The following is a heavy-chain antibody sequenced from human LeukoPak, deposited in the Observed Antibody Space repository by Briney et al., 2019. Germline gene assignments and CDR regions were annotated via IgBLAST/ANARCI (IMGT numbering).Heavy chain of an antibody. D-gene: IGHD6-13*01. J-gene: IGHJ4*02. CDR1: GGSFSGYY. CDR2: INHSGST. CDR3: ARGYSSSWFYFDS. Sequence: PSETLSLTCAVYGGSFSGYYWSWIRQPPGKGLEWIGEINHSGSTNCNPSLKSRVTISVDTSKNQFSLKLSSVTAADTAVYYCARGYSSSWFYFDSWGQGTLVTVSS. V-gene: IGHV4-34*01.